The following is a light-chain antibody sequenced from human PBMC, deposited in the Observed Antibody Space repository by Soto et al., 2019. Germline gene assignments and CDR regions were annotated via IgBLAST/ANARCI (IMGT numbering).Light chain of an antibody. CDR1: QSISTRY. CDR2: GTS. J-gene: IGKJ5*01. Sequence: EVVLTQFQDTLSLSPGERATLSCRASQSISTRYLAWYQQKPGQAPRLLIYGTSTRATDIPDRFSGSGSETDFTLTISRLEPEDFAVYYCQQYGTSPPATFGQGTRLEI. CDR3: QQYGTSPPAT. V-gene: IGKV3-20*01.